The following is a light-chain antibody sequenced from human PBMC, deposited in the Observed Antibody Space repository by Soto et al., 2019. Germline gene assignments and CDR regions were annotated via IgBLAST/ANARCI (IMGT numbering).Light chain of an antibody. J-gene: IGLJ1*01. CDR2: EVS. CDR3: SSYGGSNTYV. V-gene: IGLV2-14*01. CDR1: SSDVGGYNY. Sequence: QSALTQPPSVSGSPGQSITISCTGTSSDVGGYNYVSWYQQHPGKAPKLMIYEVSNRPSGVSNRFSGSKSGNTASLTVSGLQAEDEADYYCSSYGGSNTYVFGAGTKVTVL.